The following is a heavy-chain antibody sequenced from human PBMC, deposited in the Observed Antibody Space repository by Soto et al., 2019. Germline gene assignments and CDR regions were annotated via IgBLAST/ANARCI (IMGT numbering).Heavy chain of an antibody. Sequence: GGSLRLSCAASGFTFSSYGMHWVRQAPGKGLEWVAVISYDGSNKYYADSVKGRFTISRDNSKNTLYLQMNSLRAEDTAVYYCAKDKATVVTVDYWGQGTLVTVSS. CDR1: GFTFSSYG. V-gene: IGHV3-30*18. CDR3: AKDKATVVTVDY. D-gene: IGHD2-15*01. CDR2: ISYDGSNK. J-gene: IGHJ4*02.